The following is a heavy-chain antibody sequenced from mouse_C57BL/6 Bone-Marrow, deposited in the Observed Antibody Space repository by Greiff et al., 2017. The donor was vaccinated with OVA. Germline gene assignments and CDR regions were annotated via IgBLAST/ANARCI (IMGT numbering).Heavy chain of an antibody. V-gene: IGHV1-80*01. Sequence: VQLQQSGAELVKPGASVKISCKASGYAFSSYWMNWVKQRPGKGLEWIGQIYPGDGDTNSNGKFKGKATLTADKSSSHAYMQLSSLTSEDSAVYCWARRGGGGGFDVWGTGTTVTVSS. CDR2: IYPGDGDT. CDR3: ARRGGGGGFDV. CDR1: GYAFSSYW. D-gene: IGHD1-1*02. J-gene: IGHJ1*03.